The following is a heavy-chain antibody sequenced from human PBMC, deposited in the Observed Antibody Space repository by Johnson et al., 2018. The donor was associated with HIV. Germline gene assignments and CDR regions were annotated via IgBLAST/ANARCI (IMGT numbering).Heavy chain of an antibody. Sequence: VQLVESGGGVVQPGRSLRLSCAASGFTFSSYGMHWVRQAPGKGLEWVANIKQDGSEKYYVDSVKGRFTISRDNSKGTLYLQMNSLRPEDTAVYYCAKDARPEGGSDSSGYPIHDAFDIWGQGTLVTVSS. CDR2: IKQDGSEK. D-gene: IGHD3-22*01. J-gene: IGHJ3*02. CDR3: AKDARPEGGSDSSGYPIHDAFDI. CDR1: GFTFSSYG. V-gene: IGHV3-7*01.